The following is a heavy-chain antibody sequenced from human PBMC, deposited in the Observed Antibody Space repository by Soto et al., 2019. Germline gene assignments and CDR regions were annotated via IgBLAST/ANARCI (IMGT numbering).Heavy chain of an antibody. CDR1: GFTFTSYG. Sequence: QAHLVESGGGVVQTGRSLRLSCAASGFTFTSYGMHWVRQAPGTRLEWVAVISYDGGLQHYADSVKGRFTISRDNSKNMVLLQMNSLRAEDTAVYHCVSDRGYGHASVPYSWGQGTLVSVSS. CDR2: ISYDGGLQ. D-gene: IGHD5-18*01. CDR3: VSDRGYGHASVPYS. J-gene: IGHJ4*02. V-gene: IGHV3-30*03.